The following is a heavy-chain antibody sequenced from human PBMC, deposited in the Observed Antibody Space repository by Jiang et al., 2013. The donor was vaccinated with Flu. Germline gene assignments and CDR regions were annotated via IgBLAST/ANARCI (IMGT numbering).Heavy chain of an antibody. CDR2: IYHSGST. D-gene: IGHD6-13*01. J-gene: IGHJ5*02. V-gene: IGHV4-38-2*02. CDR3: ARDGIGTIAAAGTGRNWFDP. Sequence: GLVKPSETLSLTCTVSGYSISSGYYWGWIRQPPGKGLEWIGSIYHSGSTYYNPSLKSRVTISVDTSKNQFSLKLSSVTAADTAVYYCARDGIGTIAAAGTGRNWFDPWGQGTLVTVSS. CDR1: GYSISSGYY.